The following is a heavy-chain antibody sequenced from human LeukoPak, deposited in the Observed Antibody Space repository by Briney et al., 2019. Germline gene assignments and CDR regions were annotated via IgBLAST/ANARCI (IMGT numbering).Heavy chain of an antibody. CDR1: GFTFSSYE. V-gene: IGHV3-48*03. J-gene: IGHJ4*02. D-gene: IGHD7-27*01. CDR3: ARGNWAEDGYFEY. Sequence: GGSLRLTCAASGFTFSSYEMNWVRQAPGKGLEWVSYISSSGSTIYYADSVKGRFTISRDNAKNSLYLQMNSLRAEDTAVYYCARGNWAEDGYFEYWGQGTLVTVSS. CDR2: ISSSGSTI.